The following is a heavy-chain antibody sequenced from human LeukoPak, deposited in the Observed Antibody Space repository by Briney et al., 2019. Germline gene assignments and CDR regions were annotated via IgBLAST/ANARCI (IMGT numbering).Heavy chain of an antibody. J-gene: IGHJ4*02. CDR3: ARGSGGTYYDFWSGYLENHSNTLDY. CDR2: INHSGST. Sequence: PSETLSLTCAVYGGSFSGYYWSWIRQPPGKGLEWIGEINHSGSTNYNPSLKSRVTISVDTSKNQFSLKLSSVTAADTAVYYCARGSGGTYYDFWSGYLENHSNTLDYWGQGTLVTVSS. V-gene: IGHV4-34*01. D-gene: IGHD3-3*01. CDR1: GGSFSGYY.